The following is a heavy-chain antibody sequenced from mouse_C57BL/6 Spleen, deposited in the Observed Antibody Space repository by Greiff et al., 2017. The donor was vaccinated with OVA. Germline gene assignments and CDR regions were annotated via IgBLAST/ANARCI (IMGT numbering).Heavy chain of an antibody. D-gene: IGHD2-5*01. CDR3: AKFYYSNYVSYFDY. J-gene: IGHJ2*01. CDR1: GFTFSSYT. CDR2: ISGGGGNT. Sequence: EVQGVESGGGLVKPGGSLKLSCAASGFTFSSYTMSWVRQTPEKRLEWVATISGGGGNTYYPDSVKGRFTISRDNAKNTLYLQMSSLRSEDTALYYCAKFYYSNYVSYFDYWGQGTTLTVSS. V-gene: IGHV5-9*01.